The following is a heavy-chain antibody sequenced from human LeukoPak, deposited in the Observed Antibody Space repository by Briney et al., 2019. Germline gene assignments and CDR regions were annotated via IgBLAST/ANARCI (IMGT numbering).Heavy chain of an antibody. CDR3: ASFRVATIDY. CDR2: IYYSGST. J-gene: IGHJ4*02. Sequence: PGGSLRLSCVASGFPFSSYWMTWIRQHPGKGLEWIGYIYYSGSTYYNPSLKSRVTISVDRSKNQFSLKLSSVTAADTAVYYCASFRVATIDYWGQGTLVTVSS. V-gene: IGHV4-59*12. D-gene: IGHD5-12*01. CDR1: GFPFSSYW.